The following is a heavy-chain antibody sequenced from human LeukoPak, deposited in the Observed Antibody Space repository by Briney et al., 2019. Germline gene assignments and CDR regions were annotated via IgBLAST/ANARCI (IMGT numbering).Heavy chain of an antibody. V-gene: IGHV4-59*01. J-gene: IGHJ6*02. D-gene: IGHD3-16*01. Sequence: PSETLSLTCTVSGGFISGYYWTWIRQPPGKGLEWIGQIYYSGRADYNPSLKSRITISVDTSKNQISLKLSSVTAADTAIYYCARFGVNYDMDVWGQGTTVTVSS. CDR2: IYYSGRA. CDR3: ARFGVNYDMDV. CDR1: GGFISGYY.